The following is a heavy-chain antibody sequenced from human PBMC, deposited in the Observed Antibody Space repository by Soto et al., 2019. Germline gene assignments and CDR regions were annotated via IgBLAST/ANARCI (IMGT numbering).Heavy chain of an antibody. D-gene: IGHD5-18*01. CDR1: GFSLSTSVVG. Sequence: GPTLVIRTHTLTLNCPFSGFSLSTSVVGVGWIRQPPGKALEWLALIYWNDDKRYSPSLKSRLTITKDTSKNQVVLTMNNMDPVDTATYYCAHTDKTQLWSLRTWFDPWGQGTMVTVPS. CDR2: IYWNDDK. J-gene: IGHJ5*02. V-gene: IGHV2-5*01. CDR3: AHTDKTQLWSLRTWFDP.